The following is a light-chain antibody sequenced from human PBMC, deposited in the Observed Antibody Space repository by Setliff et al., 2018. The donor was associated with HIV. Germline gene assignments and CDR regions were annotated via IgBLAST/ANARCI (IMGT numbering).Light chain of an antibody. CDR2: ANS. CDR1: SSTIGAVYD. V-gene: IGLV1-40*01. J-gene: IGLJ1*01. Sequence: QPPSVSGAPGQRVTISCTGSSSTIGAVYDVHWYQQFPGTAPKVLIYANSNRPSGVPDRFSGSKSGTSASLAITGLQAEDEADYFCQSFDSSLNGYVFGTGTKV. CDR3: QSFDSSLNGYV.